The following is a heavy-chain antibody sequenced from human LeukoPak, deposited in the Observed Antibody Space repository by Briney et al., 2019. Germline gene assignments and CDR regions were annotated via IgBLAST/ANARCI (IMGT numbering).Heavy chain of an antibody. V-gene: IGHV1-2*02. Sequence: ASVKVSCKASGYTFTGYYMHWVRQAPGQGLEWMGWINPNGGGTNYAQKFQGRVTMTRDTSISTAYMELSRLRSDDTAVYYCARADSYYDFWSGYLNPAYYFDYWGQGTLVTVSS. CDR3: ARADSYYDFWSGYLNPAYYFDY. CDR2: INPNGGGT. J-gene: IGHJ4*02. D-gene: IGHD3-3*01. CDR1: GYTFTGYY.